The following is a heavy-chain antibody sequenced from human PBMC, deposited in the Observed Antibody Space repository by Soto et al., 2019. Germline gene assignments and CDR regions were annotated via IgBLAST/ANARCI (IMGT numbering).Heavy chain of an antibody. D-gene: IGHD2-15*01. CDR3: ARIHCSGGSCYGYYYYGMDV. J-gene: IGHJ6*02. CDR1: GFTFSSYA. CDR2: ISYDGSNK. V-gene: IGHV3-30-3*01. Sequence: GGTLRLCCAASGFTFSSYAMHWVRQAPGKGLEWVAVISYDGSNKYYADSVKGRFTISRDNSKNTLYLQMNSLRAEDTAVYYYARIHCSGGSCYGYYYYGMDVWGQGTTVTVSS.